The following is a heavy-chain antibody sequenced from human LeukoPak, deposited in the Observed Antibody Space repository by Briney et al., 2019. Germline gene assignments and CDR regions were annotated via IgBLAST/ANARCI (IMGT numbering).Heavy chain of an antibody. CDR1: GYTFNAYY. J-gene: IGHJ4*02. V-gene: IGHV1-18*04. CDR3: AREGSGSYYSPFDY. Sequence: ASVKVSCKTSGYTFNAYYMHWVRQAPGQGLEWMGWISAYNGNTNYAQKLQGRVTMTTDTSTSTAYMELRSLRSDDTAVYYCAREGSGSYYSPFDYWGQGTLVTVSS. CDR2: ISAYNGNT. D-gene: IGHD1-26*01.